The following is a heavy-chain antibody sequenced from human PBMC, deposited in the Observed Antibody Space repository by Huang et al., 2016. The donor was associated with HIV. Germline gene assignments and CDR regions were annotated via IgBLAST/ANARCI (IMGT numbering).Heavy chain of an antibody. Sequence: QVQLVQSGSEFKKPGASVRVSCKASGYSFSDYAVNWVRQAPGQGAEWMGWINTKTGNATYVQGFRGRFVFSLDTSVKTAYLHISSLKTEDAAVYYCARDARELRDYLVRFNWFAPWGQGTLVTVSS. V-gene: IGHV7-4-1*02. J-gene: IGHJ5*02. D-gene: IGHD1-7*01. CDR1: GYSFSDYA. CDR3: ARDARELRDYLVRFNWFAP. CDR2: INTKTGNA.